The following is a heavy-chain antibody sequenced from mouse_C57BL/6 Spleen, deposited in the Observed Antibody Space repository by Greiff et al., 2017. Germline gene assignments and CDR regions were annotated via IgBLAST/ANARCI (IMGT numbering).Heavy chain of an antibody. Sequence: QVQLQQPGAELVRPGASVKLSCKASGYTFTSYGISWVKQRTGQGLEWIGEIYPRSGNTYYNEKFQGKATLTAAKSSSTAYMELRSLTSEDSAVYFCARRGGTGTLDYWGQGTTLTVSS. V-gene: IGHV1-81*01. CDR2: IYPRSGNT. CDR1: GYTFTSYG. CDR3: ARRGGTGTLDY. D-gene: IGHD4-1*01. J-gene: IGHJ2*01.